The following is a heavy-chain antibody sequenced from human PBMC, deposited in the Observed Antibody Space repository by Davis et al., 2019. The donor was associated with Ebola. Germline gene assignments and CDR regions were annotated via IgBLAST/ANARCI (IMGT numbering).Heavy chain of an antibody. CDR3: ARGPAASYFDY. J-gene: IGHJ4*02. CDR2: INPNSGGT. CDR1: GYTFTGHF. Sequence: AASVKVSCKTSGYTFTGHFLHWVRQAPGQGLEWMGRINPNSGGTRYAQKFQGWVTMTRDTSIGTAYMELSSLTSDDTAVYYCARGPAASYFDYWGQGTLVTVSS. V-gene: IGHV1-2*04.